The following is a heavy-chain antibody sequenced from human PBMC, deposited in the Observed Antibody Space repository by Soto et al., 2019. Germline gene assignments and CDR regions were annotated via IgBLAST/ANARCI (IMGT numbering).Heavy chain of an antibody. CDR1: GGSISSGGYY. V-gene: IGHV4-31*03. Sequence: QVQLQESGPGLVKPSQTLSLTCTVSGGSISSGGYYWSWIRQHPGKGLEWIGYIYYSGSTYYNPSLTSRVTISVDTSKNQFSLKLSSVTAADTAVYYCARQEGARHFFEAYYYGMDVWGQGTTVTVSS. D-gene: IGHD1-26*01. CDR3: ARQEGARHFFEAYYYGMDV. J-gene: IGHJ6*02. CDR2: IYYSGST.